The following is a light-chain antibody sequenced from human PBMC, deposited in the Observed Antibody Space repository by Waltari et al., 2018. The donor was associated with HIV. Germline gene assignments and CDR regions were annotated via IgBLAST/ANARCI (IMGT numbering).Light chain of an antibody. CDR3: ASWDDSLNAFV. J-gene: IGLJ1*01. CDR1: NSNIENNY. Sequence: QSVLTQPPSASASPVQRLTISCSGGNSNIENNYVSWYQQLPGTAPKVFIYRNSQRPSGVPDRFSGSKSGTSASLIISGLRSGDEADYYCASWDDSLNAFVFGTGTKVTVL. V-gene: IGLV1-47*01. CDR2: RNS.